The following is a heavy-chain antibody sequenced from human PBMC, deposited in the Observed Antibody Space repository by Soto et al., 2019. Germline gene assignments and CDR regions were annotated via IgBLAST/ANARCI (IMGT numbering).Heavy chain of an antibody. J-gene: IGHJ5*02. CDR1: GFVSNDYD. CDR2: ISYDGTKK. V-gene: IGHV3-30*03. CDR3: SRGIKGGLDA. D-gene: IGHD2-21*01. Sequence: QVQLAESGGGVVQPGRSLRLSCATSGFVSNDYDIHWVRQAPGKGLAWLASISYDGTKKYYAESVRGRFTISRDNSKNTLSLQLNSLGAEDTAVYYCSRGIKGGLDAWGPGTLVTASS.